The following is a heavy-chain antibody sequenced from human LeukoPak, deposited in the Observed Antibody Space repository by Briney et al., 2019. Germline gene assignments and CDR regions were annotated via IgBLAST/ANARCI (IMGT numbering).Heavy chain of an antibody. J-gene: IGHJ6*02. CDR1: GGSFSGYY. V-gene: IGHV4-34*09. CDR3: ARGGDYYDSSGYSRRANYYYYYGMDV. CDR2: INHSGST. D-gene: IGHD3-22*01. Sequence: SETLSLTCAVYGGSFSGYYWSWIRQPPGKGLEWIGEINHSGSTNYNPSLKSRVTISVDTSKNQFSLKLSSVTAADTAVYYCARGGDYYDSSGYSRRANYYYYYGMDVWGQGTTVTVSS.